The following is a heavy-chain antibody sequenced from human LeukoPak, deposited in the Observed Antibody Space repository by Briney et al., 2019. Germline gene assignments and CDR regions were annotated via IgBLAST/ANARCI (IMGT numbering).Heavy chain of an antibody. Sequence: SETLSLTCTVSGGSISSYYWSWIRQPPGKGLEWIGYIYYSGSTNYNPSLKSRVTISVDTSKNQFSLKLSSVTAADTAVYYCARDRMTGSGTHYFDYWGQGTLVTVSS. CDR2: IYYSGST. J-gene: IGHJ4*02. CDR3: ARDRMTGSGTHYFDY. CDR1: GGSISSYY. V-gene: IGHV4-59*01. D-gene: IGHD3-10*01.